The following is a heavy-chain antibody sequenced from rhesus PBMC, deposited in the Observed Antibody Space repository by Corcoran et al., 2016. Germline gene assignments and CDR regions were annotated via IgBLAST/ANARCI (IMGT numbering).Heavy chain of an antibody. CDR3: ARGPGYCTGSGCYADWYFDL. D-gene: IGHD2-21*01. CDR2: INPYNGNT. J-gene: IGHJ2*01. Sequence: QVQLVQSGAEVKKPGSSVKVSCKASGYTFTDYYMHWVRQAPRQGLEWMGWINPYNGNTKYAQKFQGRVTMTRDTSTSTANMELSSLRSEDTAVYYCARGPGYCTGSGCYADWYFDLWDPGTPITISS. CDR1: GYTFTDYY. V-gene: IGHV1S2*01.